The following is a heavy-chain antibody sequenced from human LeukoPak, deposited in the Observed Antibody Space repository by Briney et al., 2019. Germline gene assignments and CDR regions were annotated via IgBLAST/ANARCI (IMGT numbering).Heavy chain of an antibody. J-gene: IGHJ4*02. Sequence: GASVKVSFKASGYTFTGYYMHWVRQAPGQGLEWMGWINPNSGGTNFAQKFQGRVTMTRDTSISTAYMELSRLRSDDTAVYYCARENRGGTSISSHIYYFDYWGQGTLVTVSS. CDR2: INPNSGGT. CDR1: GYTFTGYY. V-gene: IGHV1-2*02. CDR3: ARENRGGTSISSHIYYFDY. D-gene: IGHD1-14*01.